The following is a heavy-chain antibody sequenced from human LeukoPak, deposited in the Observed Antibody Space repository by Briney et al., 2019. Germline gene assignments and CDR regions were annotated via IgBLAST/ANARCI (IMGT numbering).Heavy chain of an antibody. Sequence: GGSLRLSCAASGFTFSSYGMHWVRQAPAKGLDWVAFIWYDGSNKHYADSVKGRFTISRDNSKNTLYLQMNSLRAEDTAVYYCARDLTGRNYFDYWGQGTLVTVSS. D-gene: IGHD3-9*01. CDR1: GFTFSSYG. V-gene: IGHV3-33*01. J-gene: IGHJ4*02. CDR2: IWYDGSNK. CDR3: ARDLTGRNYFDY.